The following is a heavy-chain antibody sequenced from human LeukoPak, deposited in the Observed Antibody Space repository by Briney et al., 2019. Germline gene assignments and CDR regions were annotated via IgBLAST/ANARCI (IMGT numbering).Heavy chain of an antibody. CDR3: ATGTTGAFDM. D-gene: IGHD6-13*01. J-gene: IGHJ3*02. V-gene: IGHV3-30-3*01. Sequence: GRSLRLSCAASGFTFSSYAMHWVRQAPGKGLEWVAVISYDGSNKYYADSVKGRFTISRDNSKNTLYLQMNSLRAEDTAVYWAATGTTGAFDMWGQGTMVTVSS. CDR1: GFTFSSYA. CDR2: ISYDGSNK.